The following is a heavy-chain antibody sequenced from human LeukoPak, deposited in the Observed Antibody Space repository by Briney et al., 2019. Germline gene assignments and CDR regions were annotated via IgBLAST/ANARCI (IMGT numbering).Heavy chain of an antibody. Sequence: GEXLKISFKTSGYSFRDHWIGWVRQMPGEGLEWMGIIYPGDSDTRYSPSFRGQVTMSVDKSIRVAYLEWRSLKASDTAVYYCARHVPGGFDAFEIWGQGTMVTVSS. V-gene: IGHV5-51*01. J-gene: IGHJ3*02. D-gene: IGHD4-23*01. CDR2: IYPGDSDT. CDR3: ARHVPGGFDAFEI. CDR1: GYSFRDHW.